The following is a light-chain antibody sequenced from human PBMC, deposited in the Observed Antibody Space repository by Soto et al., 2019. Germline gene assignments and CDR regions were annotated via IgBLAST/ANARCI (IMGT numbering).Light chain of an antibody. CDR1: SSDVGGYNF. J-gene: IGLJ1*01. Sequence: QSVLTQPASVSGSPGQSITISCTGTSSDVGGYNFVSWYQHHPGTPPKLIIYEVIHRPSGVSDRFSGPKSGNKASLTISGLQIEDEANYFCSSYSSSTTLEVFGTGTKVTVL. CDR2: EVI. CDR3: SSYSSSTTLEV. V-gene: IGLV2-14*01.